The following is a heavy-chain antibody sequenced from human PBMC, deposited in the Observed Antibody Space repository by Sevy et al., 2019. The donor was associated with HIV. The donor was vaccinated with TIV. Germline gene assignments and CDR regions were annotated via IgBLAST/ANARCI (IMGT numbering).Heavy chain of an antibody. J-gene: IGHJ4*02. CDR3: ARDVKTTLCGSYFCSSGIGY. V-gene: IGHV3-30-3*01. D-gene: IGHD1-26*01. Sequence: GGSLRLSCEASGFTFSSYAMHWVRQAPGKGLEWVAVISYDGSNKYYADSVKGRFTISRDNSKNTLYLQMNSLRAEDTAVYYCARDVKTTLCGSYFCSSGIGYWGQGTLVTVSS. CDR1: GFTFSSYA. CDR2: ISYDGSNK.